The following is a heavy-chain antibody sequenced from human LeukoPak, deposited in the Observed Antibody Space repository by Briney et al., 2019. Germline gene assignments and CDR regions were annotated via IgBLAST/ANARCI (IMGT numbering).Heavy chain of an antibody. D-gene: IGHD3-10*01. CDR1: GGSISSSSYY. Sequence: PSETLSLTCTVSGGSISSSSYYWGWIRQPPGKGLEWIGSIYYSGSTYYNPSLKSRVTISVDTSKNQFSLKLSSVTAADTAVYYCARVPRLLWFGEHYWGQGTLVTVSS. CDR2: IYYSGST. J-gene: IGHJ4*02. V-gene: IGHV4-39*07. CDR3: ARVPRLLWFGEHY.